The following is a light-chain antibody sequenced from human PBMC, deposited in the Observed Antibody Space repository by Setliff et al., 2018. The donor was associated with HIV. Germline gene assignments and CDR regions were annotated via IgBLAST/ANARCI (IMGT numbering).Light chain of an antibody. CDR3: QQYQNYWT. Sequence: DVQMTQSTSTLTASVGDRVTITCRASRSINSWLAWYQQKPGKVPKLLIYKASSLESGVPSRFSGSGSGTEFTLTISSLQPDDFATYYCQQYQNYWTFGQGTKVDIK. J-gene: IGKJ1*01. V-gene: IGKV1-5*03. CDR1: RSINSW. CDR2: KAS.